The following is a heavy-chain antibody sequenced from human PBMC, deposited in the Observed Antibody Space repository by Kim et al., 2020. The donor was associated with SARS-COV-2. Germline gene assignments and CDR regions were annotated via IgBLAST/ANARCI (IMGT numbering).Heavy chain of an antibody. CDR3: AKDIGGGMDV. CDR2: SI. V-gene: IGHV3-9*01. Sequence: SIGYADSVKGRFTISRDNAKNSLYLQMNSLRAEDTALYYCAKDIGGGMDVWGQGTTVTVSS. D-gene: IGHD1-26*01. J-gene: IGHJ6*02.